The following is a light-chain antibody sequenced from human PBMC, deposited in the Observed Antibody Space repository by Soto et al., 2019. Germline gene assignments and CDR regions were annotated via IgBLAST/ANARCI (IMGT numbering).Light chain of an antibody. CDR1: SSDIGNYHL. V-gene: IGLV2-23*02. Sequence: QSVLTQPASVSGSPGQSITISCAGTSSDIGNYHLVSWYQQHPGKAPKLIICEVNKRPSGISDRFSGSKSGNTASLTISGLQADDEADYYCSANAGTVAYVFGSGTKVTVL. J-gene: IGLJ1*01. CDR3: SANAGTVAYV. CDR2: EVN.